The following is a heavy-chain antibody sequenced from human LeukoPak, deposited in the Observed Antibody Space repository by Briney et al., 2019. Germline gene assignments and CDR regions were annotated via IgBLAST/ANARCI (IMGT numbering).Heavy chain of an antibody. CDR3: ASQDIVATWD. J-gene: IGHJ4*02. D-gene: IGHD5-12*01. V-gene: IGHV4-4*07. CDR2: IYTSGST. Sequence: SETLSLTCTVSGGSISSYYWSWIRQPPGKGLEWIGRIYTSGSTNYNPSLKSRVTISVDRSKNQFSLKLSSVTAADTAVYYCASQDIVATWDWGQGTLVTVSS. CDR1: GGSISSYY.